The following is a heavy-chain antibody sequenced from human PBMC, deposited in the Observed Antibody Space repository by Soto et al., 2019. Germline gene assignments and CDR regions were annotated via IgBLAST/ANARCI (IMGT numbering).Heavy chain of an antibody. CDR1: GYSISSGYY. CDR2: IYHSGST. D-gene: IGHD3-22*01. Sequence: SETLSLTCAVSGYSISSGYYWGWIRQPPGKGLEWIGSIYHSGSTYYNPSLKSRVTMAVDTSKNQFSLKLNSVTAADTAVYYCARANGYYDTSGYYYPSDYWGEGTPVTVS. V-gene: IGHV4-38-2*01. J-gene: IGHJ4*02. CDR3: ARANGYYDTSGYYYPSDY.